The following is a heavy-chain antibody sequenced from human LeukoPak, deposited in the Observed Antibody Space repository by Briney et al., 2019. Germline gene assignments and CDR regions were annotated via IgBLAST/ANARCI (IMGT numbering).Heavy chain of an antibody. CDR3: ARSYYYGMDV. CDR1: GYTFTDYY. Sequence: ASVKVSCKASGYTFTDYYLQWVRQAPGQGLEWMGWINPNSGGTNYAQKFQGRVTMTRDTSISTAYMELSRLRSDDTAVYYCARSYYYGMDVWGQGTTVTVSS. J-gene: IGHJ6*02. CDR2: INPNSGGT. V-gene: IGHV1-2*02.